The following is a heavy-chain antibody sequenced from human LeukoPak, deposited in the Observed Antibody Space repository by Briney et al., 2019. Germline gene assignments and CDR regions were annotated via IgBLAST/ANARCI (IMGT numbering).Heavy chain of an antibody. J-gene: IGHJ4*02. D-gene: IGHD3-22*01. V-gene: IGHV1-8*01. CDR3: ARGLNYYYDSSGFGY. CDR2: INPNSGNT. Sequence: ASVKVSCKASGYTFTSYDINWVRQATGQGLEWMGWINPNSGNTGYAQKFQGRVTMTRNTSISTAYMELSSLRSEDTAVYYCARGLNYYYDSSGFGYWGQGTLVTVSS. CDR1: GYTFTSYD.